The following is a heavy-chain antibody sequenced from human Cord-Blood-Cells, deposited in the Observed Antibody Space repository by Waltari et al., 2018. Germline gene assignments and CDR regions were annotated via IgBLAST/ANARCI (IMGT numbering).Heavy chain of an antibody. J-gene: IGHJ3*02. V-gene: IGHV3-9*01. CDR2: ISWNSGSI. CDR1: GFTFHDYA. Sequence: EVQLVESGGGLVQPGRSLRLSCAASGFTFHDYALHWVRQAPGKGLEWVSGISWNSGSIGYADSVKGRFTISRDNAKNSLYLQMNSLRAEDTALYYCAKEYSSSDDAFDIWGQGTMVTVSS. CDR3: AKEYSSSDDAFDI. D-gene: IGHD6-6*01.